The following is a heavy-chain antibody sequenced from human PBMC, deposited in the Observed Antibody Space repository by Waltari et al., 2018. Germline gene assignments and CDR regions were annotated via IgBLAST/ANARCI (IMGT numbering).Heavy chain of an antibody. Sequence: EVQLLESGGGLVQPGGSLRLSCAASGFTFSSYAMSWVRQAPGKGLEWVSAISGSGGSTYYADSVKGRFTISRDNSKNTLYLQMNSLRAEDTAVYYCAKDFDYYYDSSGYFDYWGQGTLVTVSS. CDR3: AKDFDYYYDSSGYFDY. J-gene: IGHJ4*02. V-gene: IGHV3-23*01. D-gene: IGHD3-22*01. CDR2: ISGSGGST. CDR1: GFTFSSYA.